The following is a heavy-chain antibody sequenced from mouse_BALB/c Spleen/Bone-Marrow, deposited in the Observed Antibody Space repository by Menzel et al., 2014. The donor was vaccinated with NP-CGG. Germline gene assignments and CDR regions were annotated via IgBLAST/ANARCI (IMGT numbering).Heavy chain of an antibody. CDR3: ARGGNWDDFDV. CDR2: ISSGSTAI. D-gene: IGHD4-1*01. V-gene: IGHV5-17*02. Sequence: DVMLVESGGGLVQPGGSRKLSCAASGFTFSSLGMHWVRQAPEKGLEWVAYISSGSTAICYADTVKGRFTISRDNPKNTLFLQMTSLRSEDTAMYYCARGGNWDDFDVWGAGTTVTVSS. CDR1: GFTFSSLG. J-gene: IGHJ1*01.